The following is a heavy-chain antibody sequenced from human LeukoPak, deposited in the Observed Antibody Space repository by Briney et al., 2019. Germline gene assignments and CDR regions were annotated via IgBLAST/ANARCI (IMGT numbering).Heavy chain of an antibody. Sequence: RGSRRLSCAASGFTLSTYWMSWVRQAPGKGLEWEANIKQDGSEKYYVDSVKGRFTISRDNAKTTLFLQMNSQRAEDTAVYYCARARVGVPAAILFDCWGQGTLV. V-gene: IGHV3-7*01. CDR3: ARARVGVPAAILFDC. D-gene: IGHD2-2*02. CDR1: GFTLSTYW. CDR2: IKQDGSEK. J-gene: IGHJ4*02.